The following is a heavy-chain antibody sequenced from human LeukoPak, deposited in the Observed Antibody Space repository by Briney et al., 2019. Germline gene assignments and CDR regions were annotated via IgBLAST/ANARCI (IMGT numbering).Heavy chain of an antibody. CDR3: ARGGGLDV. CDR1: GFTVSNTY. D-gene: IGHD3-16*01. V-gene: IGHV3-7*03. J-gene: IGHJ6*02. Sequence: PGGSLRLSCAASGFTVSNTYMSWVRQAPGKGLEWVANIKQDGSEKYYVDSVKGRFTISRDNAKNSLYLQMSNLRAEDTAVYFCARGGGLDVWGQGATVTVSS. CDR2: IKQDGSEK.